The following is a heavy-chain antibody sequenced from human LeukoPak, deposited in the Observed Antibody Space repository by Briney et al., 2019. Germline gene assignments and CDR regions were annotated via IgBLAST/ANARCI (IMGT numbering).Heavy chain of an antibody. CDR2: IHYSGST. V-gene: IGHV4-39*01. D-gene: IGHD1-26*01. Sequence: SETLSLTCIVSGGSISSDSYYWNWIRQPPGKGLEWIGSIHYSGSTYYNPSLKSRVTMSVDTSKNQFSLKLSSVTAADTAVYYCAKSGSYYRSFDYWGQGTLVIFSS. CDR1: GGSISSDSYY. CDR3: AKSGSYYRSFDY. J-gene: IGHJ4*02.